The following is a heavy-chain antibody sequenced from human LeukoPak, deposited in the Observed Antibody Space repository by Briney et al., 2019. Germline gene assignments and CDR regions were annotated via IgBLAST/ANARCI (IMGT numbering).Heavy chain of an antibody. CDR2: IYTSGST. Sequence: SETLSLTCTVSGGSISSGSYYWSWIRQPAGKGLEWIGRIYTSGSTNYNPSLKSRVTISVDTSKNQFSLKLSSVTAADTAVYYCARGLYGDYGDYWGQGALVTVSS. CDR1: GGSISSGSYY. D-gene: IGHD4-17*01. J-gene: IGHJ4*02. V-gene: IGHV4-61*02. CDR3: ARGLYGDYGDY.